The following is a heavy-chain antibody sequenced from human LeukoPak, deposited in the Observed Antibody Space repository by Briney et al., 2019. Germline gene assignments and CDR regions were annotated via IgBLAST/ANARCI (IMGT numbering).Heavy chain of an antibody. J-gene: IGHJ6*02. CDR1: GFPFTTHV. CDR2: ISGSGGST. V-gene: IGHV3-23*01. D-gene: IGHD2-15*01. CDR3: AKVVVPDGMDV. Sequence: SGGSLRLSCAASGFPFTTHVMTWVRQAPGKGLEWVSGISGSGGSTYYADSVRGRFTISRDNSKNTLYLQMNSLRADDTAVYSCAKVVVPDGMDVWGQGTTVTVSS.